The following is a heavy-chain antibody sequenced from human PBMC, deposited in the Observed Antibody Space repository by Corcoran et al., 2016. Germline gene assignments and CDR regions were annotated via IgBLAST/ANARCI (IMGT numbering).Heavy chain of an antibody. D-gene: IGHD3-22*01. V-gene: IGHV2-70*01. J-gene: IGHJ3*02. Sequence: QVTLRESGPALVKPTQTLTLTCTFSGFSLSTSGMCVSWIRQPPGKALEWLALIDWDDGKYYSTSLKTRLTISKATSKNQVVLTMTNMDPVDTATDYCARGGYYYDSSGYPVDAFDIRGQGTMVTYS. CDR3: ARGGYYYDSSGYPVDAFDI. CDR1: GFSLSTSGMC. CDR2: IDWDDGK.